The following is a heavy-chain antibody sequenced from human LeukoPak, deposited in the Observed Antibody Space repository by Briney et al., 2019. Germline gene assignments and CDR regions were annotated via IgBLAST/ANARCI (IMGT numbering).Heavy chain of an antibody. J-gene: IGHJ6*03. CDR2: ISSSGSTI. CDR1: GFTFSSYE. Sequence: GGSLRLSCAASGFTFSSYEMNWVRQAPGKGLEWVPYISSSGSTIYYADSVKGRFTISRDNAKNSLYLQMNSLRAEDTAVYYCARHVSGSYYYYYYYMDVWGKGTTVTISS. D-gene: IGHD1-26*01. CDR3: ARHVSGSYYYYYYYMDV. V-gene: IGHV3-48*03.